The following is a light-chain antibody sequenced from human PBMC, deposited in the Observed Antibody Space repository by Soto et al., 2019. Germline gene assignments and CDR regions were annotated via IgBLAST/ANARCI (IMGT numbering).Light chain of an antibody. CDR3: QQYDTLPRT. J-gene: IGKJ5*01. CDR1: QRVGGNY. V-gene: IGKV3-20*01. CDR2: GAS. Sequence: TFFTPFQSTLSLSPRQIATLSSRASQRVGGNYLAWYHQVPGQAPRLLIHGASNRATGIPDRFNGSGSGTDFTLTISRLEPEDSAVYYCQQYDTLPRTFGQGTRLEIK.